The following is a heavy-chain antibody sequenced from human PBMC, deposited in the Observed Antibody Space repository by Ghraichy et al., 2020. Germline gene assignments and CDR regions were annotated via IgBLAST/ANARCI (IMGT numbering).Heavy chain of an antibody. D-gene: IGHD6-13*01. CDR1: GYNFNSYW. CDR2: IYSGDSTT. J-gene: IGHJ6*02. V-gene: IGHV5-51*01. CDR3: ARLPGGGIAPPYFYGMDV. Sequence: GESLNISCQGSGYNFNSYWIAWVRQMPGKGLEWMTIIYSGDSTTKNSPSFQGQVTVSVDKSISTAFLHWSSLKASDTATYYLARLPGGGIAPPYFYGMDVWGQGTTVIVSS.